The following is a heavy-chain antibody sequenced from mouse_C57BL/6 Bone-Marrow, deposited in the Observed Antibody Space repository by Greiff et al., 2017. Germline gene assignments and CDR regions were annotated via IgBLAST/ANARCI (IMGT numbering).Heavy chain of an antibody. CDR3: TTVVHY. CDR2: IDPGNGDT. CDR1: GFNIKDDY. V-gene: IGHV14-4*01. D-gene: IGHD1-1*01. J-gene: IGHJ2*01. Sequence: VQLKESGAELVRPGASVKLSCTASGFNIKDDYMHWVKQRPEQGLEWSGWIDPGNGDTEYASKFQGKATITADTSSNTAYLQLSSLTSEDTAVYYCTTVVHYWGQGTTLTVSS.